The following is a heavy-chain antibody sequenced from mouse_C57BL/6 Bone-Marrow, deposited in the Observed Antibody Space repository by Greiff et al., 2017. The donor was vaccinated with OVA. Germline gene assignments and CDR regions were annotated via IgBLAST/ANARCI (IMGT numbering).Heavy chain of an antibody. CDR1: GYTFTSYT. CDR2: INPSSGYT. D-gene: IGHD1-1*01. Sequence: VKLMESGAELARPGASVKMSCKASGYTFTSYTMHWVKQRPGQGLEWIGYINPSSGYTKYNQKFKDKATLTADKSSSTAYMQLSSLTSEDSAVDYCAPYGSSLDYWGQGTTLTVSS. J-gene: IGHJ2*01. V-gene: IGHV1-4*01. CDR3: APYGSSLDY.